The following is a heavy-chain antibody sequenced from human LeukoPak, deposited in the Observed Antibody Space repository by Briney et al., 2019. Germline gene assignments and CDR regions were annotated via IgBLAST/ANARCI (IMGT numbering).Heavy chain of an antibody. J-gene: IGHJ4*02. CDR2: IIPIFGIA. D-gene: IGHD3-22*01. Sequence: GASVKVSCKASGGTFSSYAISWVRQAPGQGFEWMGRIIPIFGIANYAQKFQGRVTITADKSTSTAYMELSSLRSEDTAVYYCATHYYDSSGYYYPWDYWGQGTLVTVSS. CDR3: ATHYYDSSGYYYPWDY. V-gene: IGHV1-69*04. CDR1: GGTFSSYA.